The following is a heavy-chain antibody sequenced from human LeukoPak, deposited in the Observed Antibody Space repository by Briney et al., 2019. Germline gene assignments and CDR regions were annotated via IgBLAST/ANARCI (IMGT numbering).Heavy chain of an antibody. CDR2: IDPNSGGT. CDR1: GYTFTGYY. V-gene: IGHV1-2*02. Sequence: ASVKVSCKASGYTFTGYYMHWVRQAPGQGLEWMGWIDPNSGGTNYAQEFQGRVTMTRDTSISTAYMELSRLRSDDTAVYYCARDVSDDYGDYEGYFDYWGQGTLVTVSS. CDR3: ARDVSDDYGDYEGYFDY. J-gene: IGHJ4*02. D-gene: IGHD4-17*01.